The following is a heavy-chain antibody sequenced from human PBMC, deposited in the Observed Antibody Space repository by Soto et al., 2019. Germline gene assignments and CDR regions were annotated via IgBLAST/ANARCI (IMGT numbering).Heavy chain of an antibody. CDR3: AKQANLWWLGAFDI. CDR1: GFTFSSYG. Sequence: QVQLVESGGGVVQPGRSLRLSCAASGFTFSSYGMHWVRQAPGKGLEWVAVISYDGSNKYYADSVKGRFTISRDNSKNTLYLQMNSLRAEDTAVYCCAKQANLWWLGAFDIWGQGTMVTVSS. V-gene: IGHV3-30*18. D-gene: IGHD6-19*01. CDR2: ISYDGSNK. J-gene: IGHJ3*02.